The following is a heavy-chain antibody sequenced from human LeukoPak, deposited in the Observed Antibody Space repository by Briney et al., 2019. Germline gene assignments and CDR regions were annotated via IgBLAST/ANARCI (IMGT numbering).Heavy chain of an antibody. CDR2: INHSGST. CDR3: ARHRGYYDSPNWFDP. V-gene: IGHV4-34*01. CDR1: GGSFSGYY. J-gene: IGHJ5*02. Sequence: SETLSLTCAVYGGSFSGYYWSWIRQPPGKGLEWIGEINHSGSTNYNPSLKSRVTISVDTSKNQFSLKLSSVTAADTAVYYCARHRGYYDSPNWFDPWGQGTLVTVSS. D-gene: IGHD3-22*01.